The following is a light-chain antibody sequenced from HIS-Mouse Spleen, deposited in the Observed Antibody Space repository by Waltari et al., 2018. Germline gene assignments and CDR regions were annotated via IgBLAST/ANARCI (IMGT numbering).Light chain of an antibody. Sequence: SYELTQPPSVSVSPGQTARITCSGDGLQKNYAYWYQQKSGQAPVLVIYEDSKRPSGIPERFSGSSSGTMATLTISGAQVEDEADYYCYSTDSSGNHRVFGGGTKLTVL. V-gene: IGLV3-10*01. CDR1: GLQKNY. J-gene: IGLJ2*01. CDR3: YSTDSSGNHRV. CDR2: EDS.